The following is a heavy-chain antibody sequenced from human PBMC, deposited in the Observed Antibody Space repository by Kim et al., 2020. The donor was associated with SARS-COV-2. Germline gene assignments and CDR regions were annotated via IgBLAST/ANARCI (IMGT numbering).Heavy chain of an antibody. Sequence: ASVKVSCKSSGYIFTTYTIHWVRQAPGQRLEWMGRINTADGKTKNSQKFQDRVTISRDTSTTTAYMELSGLTSEDGAIYYCTRARPYGGTWYYFDSWGQGTLVTVSS. CDR3: TRARPYGGTWYYFDS. CDR2: INTADGKT. V-gene: IGHV1-3*04. J-gene: IGHJ4*02. D-gene: IGHD6-13*01. CDR1: GYIFTTYT.